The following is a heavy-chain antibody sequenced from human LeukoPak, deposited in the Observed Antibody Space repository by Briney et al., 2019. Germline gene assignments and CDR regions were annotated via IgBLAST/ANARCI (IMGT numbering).Heavy chain of an antibody. CDR3: AKDLVVVPAAHDYFDY. CDR1: GFTFSSYA. CDR2: ISGSGGST. Sequence: GGSLRLSCAASGFTFSSYAMSWVRQAPGKGPEWVSAISGSGGSTYYADSVKGRFTISRDNSKNTLYLQMNSLRAEDTAVYYCAKDLVVVPAAHDYFDYWGQGTLVTVSS. V-gene: IGHV3-23*01. D-gene: IGHD2-2*01. J-gene: IGHJ4*02.